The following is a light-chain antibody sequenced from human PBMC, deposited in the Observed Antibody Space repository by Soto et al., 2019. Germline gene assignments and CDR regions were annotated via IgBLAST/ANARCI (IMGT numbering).Light chain of an antibody. Sequence: QAVVTQSPSASASLGASVKLTCTLNSGHSSYAIAWHQQQPEKGPRYLMKLISDGSHSKGDGIPDRFSGSSSGAERYLTISSLQSEDEADYYCQTWGTGIVVFGGGTKLTVL. V-gene: IGLV4-69*01. CDR1: SGHSSYA. J-gene: IGLJ2*01. CDR3: QTWGTGIVV. CDR2: LISDGSH.